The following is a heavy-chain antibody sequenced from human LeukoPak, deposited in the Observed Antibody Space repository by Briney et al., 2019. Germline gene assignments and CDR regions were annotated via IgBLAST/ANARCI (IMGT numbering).Heavy chain of an antibody. CDR3: AMGYSYPFGY. V-gene: IGHV5-51*01. J-gene: IGHJ4*02. Sequence: GESLKISWKGSGYSFASSWIGWVRQMPGKGLEWMGIIYPDDSDTRYSPSFQGQVTISADKSISTAYLQWSSLKASDTVMYYCAMGYSYPFGYWGQGTLVTVSS. D-gene: IGHD5-18*01. CDR2: IYPDDSDT. CDR1: GYSFASSW.